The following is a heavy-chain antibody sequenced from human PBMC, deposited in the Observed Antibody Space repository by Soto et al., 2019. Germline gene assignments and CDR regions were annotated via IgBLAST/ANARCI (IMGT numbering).Heavy chain of an antibody. V-gene: IGHV3-7*01. J-gene: IGHJ5*01. D-gene: IGHD3-16*02. CDR3: AIESFTYYDFIFGSYRTYDIDA. CDR2: IKQDGSEK. Sequence: GRSLRLSCAASGFTFSSYWMSWVRQAPGKGLERVANIKQDGSEKYYVDSVKGRFTISRDNAKNSLYLQMNSLRAEDTAVYYCAIESFTYYDFIFGSYRTYDIDACGQRAVVTISS. CDR1: GFTFSSYW.